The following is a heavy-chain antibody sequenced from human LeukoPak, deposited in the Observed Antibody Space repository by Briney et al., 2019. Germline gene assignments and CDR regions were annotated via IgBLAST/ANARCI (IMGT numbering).Heavy chain of an antibody. V-gene: IGHV5-51*01. CDR3: ARQGLYSYYGMDV. Sequence: GESLKISCKGSGYSFTSYWIGWVRQMPGKGLEWMGIIYPGDSDTRYSPSFQGQVTISADKSISTAYLQWSSLRASDTTMYYCARQGLYSYYGMDVWGQGTTVTVSS. CDR1: GYSFTSYW. CDR2: IYPGDSDT. J-gene: IGHJ6*02.